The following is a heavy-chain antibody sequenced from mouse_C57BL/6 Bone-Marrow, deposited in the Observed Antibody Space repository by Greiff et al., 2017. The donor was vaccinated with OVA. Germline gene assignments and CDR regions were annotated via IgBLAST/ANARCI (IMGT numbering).Heavy chain of an antibody. CDR2: IDSETGGT. CDR1: GYTFTDYV. CDR3: TRGDGNYEAY. D-gene: IGHD2-1*01. Sequence: VQLQQSGAELVRPGASVTLSCKASGYTFTDYVMHWVKQTPVHGLEWIGAIDSETGGTAYNQKFKGKAILTADKSSSTAYMELRSLTSEDSAVYYCTRGDGNYEAYWGQGTLVTVSA. J-gene: IGHJ3*01. V-gene: IGHV1-15*01.